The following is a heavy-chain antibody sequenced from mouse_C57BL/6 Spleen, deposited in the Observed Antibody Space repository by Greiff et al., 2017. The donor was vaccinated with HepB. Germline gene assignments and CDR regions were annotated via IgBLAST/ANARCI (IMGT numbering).Heavy chain of an antibody. V-gene: IGHV1-7*01. J-gene: IGHJ2*01. CDR3: ARVYGSRRYYFDY. CDR2: INPSSGYT. D-gene: IGHD1-1*01. Sequence: QVQLKESGAELAKPGASVKLSCKASGYTFTSYWMHWVKQRPGQGLEWIGYINPSSGYTKYNQKFKDKATLTADKSSSTAYMQLSSLTYEDSAVYYCARVYGSRRYYFDYWGQGTTLTVSS. CDR1: GYTFTSYW.